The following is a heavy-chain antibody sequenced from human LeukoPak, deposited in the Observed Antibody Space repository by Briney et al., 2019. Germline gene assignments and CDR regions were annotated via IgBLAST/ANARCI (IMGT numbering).Heavy chain of an antibody. J-gene: IGHJ6*03. CDR3: AREEYAFNSYMDF. V-gene: IGHV4-39*06. CDR2: IYDNGNT. Sequence: SETLSLTCTVSGASVTSTGHCWAWLRQAPGQGLEWIGSIYDNGNTYYNPALGSRVTLSLETSNNQIALKLNSLTAADSAVYFCAREEYAFNSYMDFWGKGTTVSVS. D-gene: IGHD2-2*01. CDR1: GASVTSTGHC.